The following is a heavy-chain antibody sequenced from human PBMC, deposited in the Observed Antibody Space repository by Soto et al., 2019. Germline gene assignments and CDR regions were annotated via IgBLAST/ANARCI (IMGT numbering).Heavy chain of an antibody. CDR2: IWYDGSNK. Sequence: LRLSCAASGFTFSSYGMHWVRQAPGKGLEWVAVIWYDGSNKYYADSVKGRFTISRDNSKNTLYLQMNSLRAEDTAVYYCARDMKVGFLEFEYYYGTDVWGQGTTVTVSS. J-gene: IGHJ6*02. CDR3: ARDMKVGFLEFEYYYGTDV. D-gene: IGHD3-3*01. V-gene: IGHV3-33*01. CDR1: GFTFSSYG.